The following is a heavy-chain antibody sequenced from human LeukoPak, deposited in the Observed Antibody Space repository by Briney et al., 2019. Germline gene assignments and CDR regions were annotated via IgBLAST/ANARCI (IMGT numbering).Heavy chain of an antibody. CDR1: GYTLTGYY. V-gene: IGHV1-2*02. CDR3: ARGIAAAGTRIAG. Sequence: GASVKVSCKASGYTLTGYYMHWVRQAPGQGLEWMGWINPNSGGTNYAQKFQGRVTMTRDTSISTAYMGLSRLTSDDTAVYYCARGIAAAGTRIAGWGQGTLVTVSS. CDR2: INPNSGGT. D-gene: IGHD6-13*01. J-gene: IGHJ4*02.